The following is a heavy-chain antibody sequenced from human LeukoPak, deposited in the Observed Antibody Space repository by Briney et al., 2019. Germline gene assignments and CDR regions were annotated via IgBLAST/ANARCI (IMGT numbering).Heavy chain of an antibody. D-gene: IGHD3-16*01. CDR2: ISSSSSTI. V-gene: IGHV3-48*01. Sequence: GGSLRLSCAASGFTFSSYSMNWVRQAPGKGLEWVSYISSSSSTIYYADSVKGRFTISRDNSYNTVYLQMTGLRAEDTAVYYCAKDGEFGIQGTQGYFDYWGQGTLVTVSS. J-gene: IGHJ4*02. CDR1: GFTFSSYS. CDR3: AKDGEFGIQGTQGYFDY.